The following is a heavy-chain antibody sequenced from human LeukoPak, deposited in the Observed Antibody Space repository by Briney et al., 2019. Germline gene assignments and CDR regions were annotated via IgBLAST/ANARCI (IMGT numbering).Heavy chain of an antibody. D-gene: IGHD3-22*01. Sequence: SATVSCKASGFTFTSSAVQWVRQARGQRLEWIGWIVVGSGNTNYAQKFQERVTITRDMSTSTAYMELSSLRSEDTAVYYCAAPMYDSHAFDIWGQGTMVTVSS. CDR3: AAPMYDSHAFDI. CDR2: IVVGSGNT. CDR1: GFTFTSSA. J-gene: IGHJ3*02. V-gene: IGHV1-58*01.